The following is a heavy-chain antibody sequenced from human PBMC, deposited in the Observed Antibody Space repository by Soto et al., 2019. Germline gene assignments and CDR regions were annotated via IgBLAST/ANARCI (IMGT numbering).Heavy chain of an antibody. CDR1: GFSLSTSGVG. V-gene: IGHV2-5*02. Sequence: QITLKESGPTLVKPTQTLTLTCTFSGFSLSTSGVGVGWIRQPPGKALEWLALIYWDDDKRYSPSLKSRLTIPKDTSKNQVVLTMTNMDPVDTATYYCAHRPSYCSGGSCYSGFDYWGQGTLVTFSS. D-gene: IGHD2-15*01. J-gene: IGHJ4*02. CDR3: AHRPSYCSGGSCYSGFDY. CDR2: IYWDDDK.